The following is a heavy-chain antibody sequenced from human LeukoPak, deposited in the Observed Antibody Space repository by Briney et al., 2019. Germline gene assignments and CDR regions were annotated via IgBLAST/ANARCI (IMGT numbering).Heavy chain of an antibody. J-gene: IGHJ3*02. CDR1: GVSIRGGSSY. CDR3: ATELGYCSGTRCSGDDVFDI. V-gene: IGHV4-61*02. Sequence: TLCLSCAVSGVSIRGGSSYGSCVRQPAGKGREWVVRIYTSARTTYNPSLRSPPTISVDTSKNQFSLTLSSVSAADTGVYYCATELGYCSGTRCSGDDVFDIWGQGTMVSLPS. CDR2: IYTSART. D-gene: IGHD2-2*01.